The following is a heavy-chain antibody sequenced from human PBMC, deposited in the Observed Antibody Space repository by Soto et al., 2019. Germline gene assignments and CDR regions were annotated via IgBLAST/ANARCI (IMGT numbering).Heavy chain of an antibody. CDR3: ATQEGNGHCLP. J-gene: IGHJ5*02. V-gene: IGHV3-7*01. Sequence: EVHLVESGGGLVQPGGSLRLSCAASAFTFSSPWMTWVRQALGKGLEWVANIKQDGSQTYYVDSVRGRFTISRDNAKNSLYLQMNSLRAEDTAVYYCATQEGNGHCLPWGQGTLVTVSS. D-gene: IGHD2-21*01. CDR2: IKQDGSQT. CDR1: AFTFSSPW.